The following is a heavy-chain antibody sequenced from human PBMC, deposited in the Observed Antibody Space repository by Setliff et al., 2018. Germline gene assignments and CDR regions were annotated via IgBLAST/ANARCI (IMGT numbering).Heavy chain of an antibody. V-gene: IGHV4-39*01. D-gene: IGHD6-19*01. J-gene: IGHJ5*02. CDR1: GGSISSSSYY. Sequence: PSETLSLTCTASGGSISSSSYYWGWIRQPPGKGLEWIGSIYYSGSTYYNPSLKSRGIISVDTSKSQFSLMLTAVTAADTAVYYCAGTDSSGWWFDHWGQGTLVTVSS. CDR2: IYYSGST. CDR3: AGTDSSGWWFDH.